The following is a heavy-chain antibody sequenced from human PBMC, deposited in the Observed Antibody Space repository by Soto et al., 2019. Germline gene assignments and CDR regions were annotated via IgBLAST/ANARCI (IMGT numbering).Heavy chain of an antibody. Sequence: QLQLQESGSGLVKPSQTLSLTCAVSGGSISSGGYSWSWIRQPPGKGLECIGYIYHSGSTYYNPSLKGRVPMSVDRSKNQFSLKLSSVTAADTAVYYCASRPPYYYGSGSYGFDPWGQGTLVTVSS. J-gene: IGHJ5*02. V-gene: IGHV4-30-2*01. CDR2: IYHSGST. D-gene: IGHD3-10*01. CDR3: ASRPPYYYGSGSYGFDP. CDR1: GGSISSGGYS.